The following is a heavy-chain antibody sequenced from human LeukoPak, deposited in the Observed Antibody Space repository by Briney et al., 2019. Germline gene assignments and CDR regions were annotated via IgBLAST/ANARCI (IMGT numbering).Heavy chain of an antibody. CDR1: WDSVSSNSAA. J-gene: IGHJ4*02. CDR2: TYYRSKWFN. V-gene: IGHV6-1*01. CDR3: ARGGRGYCTSSTCYFDS. Sequence: SQTLSLTCAISWDSVSSNSAAWNWIRQSPSRGLEWLGRTYYRSKWFNDYAVSVRGRITINPDTSKNQFSLQLNSVTPEDTAIYYCARGGRGYCTSSTCYFDSWGQGALVTVSS. D-gene: IGHD2-2*01.